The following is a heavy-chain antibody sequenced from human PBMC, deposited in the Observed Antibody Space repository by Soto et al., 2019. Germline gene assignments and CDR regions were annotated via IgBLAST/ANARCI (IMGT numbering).Heavy chain of an antibody. V-gene: IGHV3-23*01. D-gene: IGHD2-15*01. CDR3: ARRSPSWAFDI. J-gene: IGHJ3*02. CDR2: ISGSGSST. Sequence: XXSLRLSFAASGFTFSSYAMRWVRQAPGKGLEWVSAISGSGSSTYYADSVKGRFTISRDNSKNTLYLQMNTLRAEDTAVYYCARRSPSWAFDIWGQGTMVTVSS. CDR1: GFTFSSYA.